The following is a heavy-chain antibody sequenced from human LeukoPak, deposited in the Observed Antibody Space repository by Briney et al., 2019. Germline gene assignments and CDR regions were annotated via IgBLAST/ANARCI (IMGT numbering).Heavy chain of an antibody. CDR3: ARDFCSSSNCPNNWIDP. CDR2: TYYRSKWYN. Sequence: SQTLSLTCAISGDSVSSNSAAWNWIRQSPSRGLERLGSTYYRSKWYNNYAISLKSRITINPDTSKNQFSLQLNSVTPEDTAVYYCARDFCSSSNCPNNWIDPWGQGTLVTVSS. V-gene: IGHV6-1*01. CDR1: GDSVSSNSAA. D-gene: IGHD2-2*01. J-gene: IGHJ5*02.